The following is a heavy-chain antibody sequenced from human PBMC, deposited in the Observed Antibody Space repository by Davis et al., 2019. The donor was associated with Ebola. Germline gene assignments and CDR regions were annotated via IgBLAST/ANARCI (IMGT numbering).Heavy chain of an antibody. V-gene: IGHV3-53*01. D-gene: IGHD6-19*01. J-gene: IGHJ5*02. CDR3: ARVAAVAGAS. CDR1: GFTVSSNY. Sequence: GESLKISCAASGFTVSSNYMSWVRQAPGKGLEWVSVIYSGGSTYYADSVKGRFTISRDNSKNTLYLQMNSLRAEDTAVYYCARVAAVAGASWGQGTLVTVSS. CDR2: IYSGGST.